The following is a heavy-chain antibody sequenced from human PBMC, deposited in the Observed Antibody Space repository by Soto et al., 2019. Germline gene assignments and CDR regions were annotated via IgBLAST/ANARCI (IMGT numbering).Heavy chain of an antibody. CDR2: IKQDGSGK. CDR3: ARDGPLLSSSWHDY. V-gene: IGHV3-7*01. J-gene: IGHJ4*02. D-gene: IGHD6-13*01. Sequence: PGGSLRLSCAASGFTFSSYWMSWVRQAPGKGLEWVANIKQDGSGKYYVDSVKGRFTISRDNAKNSLYLQMNSLRAEDTAVYYCARDGPLLSSSWHDYWGQGTLVTVSS. CDR1: GFTFSSYW.